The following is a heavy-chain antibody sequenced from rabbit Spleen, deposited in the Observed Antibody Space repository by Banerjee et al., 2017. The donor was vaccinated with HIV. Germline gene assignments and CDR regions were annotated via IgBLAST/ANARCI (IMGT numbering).Heavy chain of an antibody. Sequence: QEQLVESGGGLVKPEGSLKLSCTASGFSFSNKAVMCWVRQAPGKGLEWIACIYAGSSGSTYYASWAKGRFTISRSTSLNTVTLQMTSLTAADTATYFCVRDQAGYAGYGPYYFNLWGPGTLVTVS. D-gene: IGHD7-1*01. CDR1: GFSFSNKAV. V-gene: IGHV1S45*01. CDR3: VRDQAGYAGYGPYYFNL. CDR2: IYAGSSGST. J-gene: IGHJ4*01.